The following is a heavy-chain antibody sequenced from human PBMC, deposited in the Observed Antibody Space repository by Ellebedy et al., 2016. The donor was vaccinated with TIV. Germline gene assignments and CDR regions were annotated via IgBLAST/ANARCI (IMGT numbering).Heavy chain of an antibody. Sequence: SETLSLTXTVSGGSISSYYWSWIRQPAGKGLEWIGRIYTSGSTNYNPSLKSRVTMSVDTSKNQFSLKLSSVTAADTAVYYCARDTSDDYGDYGWFNPWGQGTLVTVSS. V-gene: IGHV4-4*07. CDR1: GGSISSYY. J-gene: IGHJ5*02. CDR3: ARDTSDDYGDYGWFNP. CDR2: IYTSGST. D-gene: IGHD4-17*01.